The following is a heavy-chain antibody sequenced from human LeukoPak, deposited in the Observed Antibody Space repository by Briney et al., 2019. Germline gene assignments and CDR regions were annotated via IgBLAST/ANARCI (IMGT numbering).Heavy chain of an antibody. J-gene: IGHJ4*02. D-gene: IGHD6-19*01. Sequence: GGSLRLSCAASGFTFSNYAIGWVCQAPGQGLEWVSAISGSGGSTYYADSVKGRFTISRDNSKNTLYLQMNSLRAEETAVYYCAKDSSGWYPDPSDYWGQGTLVTVSS. CDR3: AKDSSGWYPDPSDY. CDR2: ISGSGGST. CDR1: GFTFSNYA. V-gene: IGHV3-23*01.